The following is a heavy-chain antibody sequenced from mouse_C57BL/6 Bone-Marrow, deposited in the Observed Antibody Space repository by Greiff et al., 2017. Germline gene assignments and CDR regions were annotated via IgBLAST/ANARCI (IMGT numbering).Heavy chain of an antibody. D-gene: IGHD1-1*01. Sequence: EVKLQESGGDLVKPGGSLKLSCAASGFTFSSYGMSWVRQTPDKRLEWVATISSGGSYTYYPDSVKGRFTISRDNAKNTLYLQMSSLTSEETAMYYCASQLLLRSLDYWGQGTSVTVSS. CDR1: GFTFSSYG. J-gene: IGHJ4*01. CDR3: ASQLLLRSLDY. V-gene: IGHV5-6*01. CDR2: ISSGGSYT.